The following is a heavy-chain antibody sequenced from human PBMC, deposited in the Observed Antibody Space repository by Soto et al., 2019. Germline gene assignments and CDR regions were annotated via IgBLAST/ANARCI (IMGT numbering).Heavy chain of an antibody. V-gene: IGHV4-39*01. CDR3: ARAYYNSGWYWAFDI. J-gene: IGHJ3*02. D-gene: IGHD6-19*01. Sequence: SETLSLTCTVSGGSISSSSYYWGWIRQPPGKGLEWIGSIYYSGSTYYNPSLKSQVTISVDTSKNQFSLKLSSVTAADMAVYYCARAYYNSGWYWAFDIWGRGTMVTVSS. CDR2: IYYSGST. CDR1: GGSISSSSYY.